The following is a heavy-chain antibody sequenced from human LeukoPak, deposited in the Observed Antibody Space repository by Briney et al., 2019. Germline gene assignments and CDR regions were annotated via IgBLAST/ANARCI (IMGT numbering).Heavy chain of an antibody. J-gene: IGHJ4*02. V-gene: IGHV7-4-1*02. CDR3: AHLRRDGYNSWYFDY. D-gene: IGHD5-24*01. CDR2: INTNTGNP. CDR1: GYTFTSYA. Sequence: ASVKVSCKASGYTFTSYAMNWVRQAPGQGLEWMGWINTNTGNPTYAQGFTGRFVFSLDTSVSTAYLQISSLKAEDTAVYYCAHLRRDGYNSWYFDYWGQGTLVTVSS.